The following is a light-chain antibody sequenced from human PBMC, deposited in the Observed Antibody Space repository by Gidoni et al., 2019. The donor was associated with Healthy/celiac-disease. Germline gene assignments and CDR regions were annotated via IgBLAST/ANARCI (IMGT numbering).Light chain of an antibody. Sequence: DIQITQSPSSLSASVGDRVTITCRASQSISSYLNWYQQKPGKATKLLIYAASSLQSGVPSRFSGSGAGTDFTLTISSLQPEDFANYYCQQSYSTPWTFXQXTKVEIK. CDR1: QSISSY. CDR3: QQSYSTPWT. CDR2: AAS. V-gene: IGKV1-39*01. J-gene: IGKJ1*01.